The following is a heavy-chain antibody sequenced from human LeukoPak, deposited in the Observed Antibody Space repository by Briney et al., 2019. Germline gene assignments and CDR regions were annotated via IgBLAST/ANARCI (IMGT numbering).Heavy chain of an antibody. Sequence: GGSLRLSCAASGFTFSSYSMNWVRQAPGKGLEWVSSISSSSSYIYYADSVKGRFTISRDNAKNSLYLQMNSLRAEDTAVYYCARPSSGYCTNGVCSPSPLDYWRQGTLVSVSS. J-gene: IGHJ4*02. CDR3: ARPSSGYCTNGVCSPSPLDY. CDR2: ISSSSSYI. V-gene: IGHV3-21*01. CDR1: GFTFSSYS. D-gene: IGHD2-8*01.